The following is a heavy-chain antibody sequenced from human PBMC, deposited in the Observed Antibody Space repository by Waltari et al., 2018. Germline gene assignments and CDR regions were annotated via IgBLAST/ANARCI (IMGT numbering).Heavy chain of an antibody. V-gene: IGHV4-39*01. CDR1: GGSISSSSYY. D-gene: IGHD2-15*01. CDR3: ARQTGCSGGSCYYYYYYYGMDV. Sequence: QLQLQESGPGLVKPSETLSLTCTVSGGSISSSSYYWGWIRQPPGKGLEWIGSIYYSGSTYYTPSLKSRVTISVDTSKNQFSLKLSSVTAADTAVYYCARQTGCSGGSCYYYYYYYGMDVWGQGTTVTVSS. CDR2: IYYSGST. J-gene: IGHJ6*02.